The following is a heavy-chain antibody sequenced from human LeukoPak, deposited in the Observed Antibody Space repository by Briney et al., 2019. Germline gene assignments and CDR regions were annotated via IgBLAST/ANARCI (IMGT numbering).Heavy chain of an antibody. Sequence: SETLSLTCTVSGGSISSGGYYWSWIRQPPGKGLEWIGYIYHSGSTYYNPSLKSRVTISVDRSKNQFSLKLSSVTAADTAVYYCATYCSSTSCSPFDYWGQGTLVIVSS. CDR1: GGSISSGGYY. V-gene: IGHV4-30-2*01. CDR3: ATYCSSTSCSPFDY. D-gene: IGHD2-2*01. J-gene: IGHJ4*02. CDR2: IYHSGST.